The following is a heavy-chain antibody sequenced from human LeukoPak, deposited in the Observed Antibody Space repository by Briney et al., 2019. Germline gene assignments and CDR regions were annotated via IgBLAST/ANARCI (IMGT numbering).Heavy chain of an antibody. CDR1: GFTFSSYS. J-gene: IGHJ3*02. CDR2: ISSSSSTI. V-gene: IGHV3-48*02. D-gene: IGHD3-22*01. Sequence: PGGSLRLSCAASGFTFSSYSMNWVRQAPGKGLEWVSYISSSSSTIYYADSVKGRFTISRDNAKNSLYLQMNSLRDEDTAVYYCARDYPQYDSSVYSHDVFDIGGQGTMVTVSS. CDR3: ARDYPQYDSSVYSHDVFDI.